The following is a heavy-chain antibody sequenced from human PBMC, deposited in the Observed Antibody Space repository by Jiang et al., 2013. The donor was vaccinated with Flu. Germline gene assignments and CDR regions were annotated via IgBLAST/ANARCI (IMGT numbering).Heavy chain of an antibody. Sequence: VLVQPGGSRRLSCAASGFTFSRFAMNWVRQAPGKGLEWISGLTGSGGDTYYADSVRGRFTISRDNSRNTVNLHMNSLRPEDTAVYYCARGDVLRLGELSPFDFWGQGTLVTVSS. CDR1: GFTFSRFA. J-gene: IGHJ4*02. CDR3: ARGDVLRLGELSPFDF. CDR2: LTGSGGDT. D-gene: IGHD3-16*02. V-gene: IGHV3-23*01.